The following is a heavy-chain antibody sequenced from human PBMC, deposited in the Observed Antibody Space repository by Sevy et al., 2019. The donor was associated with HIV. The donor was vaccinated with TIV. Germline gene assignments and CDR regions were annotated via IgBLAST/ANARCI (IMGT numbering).Heavy chain of an antibody. D-gene: IGHD2-15*01. V-gene: IGHV5-51*01. Sequence: GESLKISCKGSGYSFTSYWIGWVRQMPGKGLEWMGIIYPGDSDTRYSPSFQGQVTISADKSISTAYLQWSSLKASDTAMYYCAGHWPGEGIVVEVAALAFDMWGQGTMVTVSS. CDR1: GYSFTSYW. CDR2: IYPGDSDT. J-gene: IGHJ3*02. CDR3: AGHWPGEGIVVEVAALAFDM.